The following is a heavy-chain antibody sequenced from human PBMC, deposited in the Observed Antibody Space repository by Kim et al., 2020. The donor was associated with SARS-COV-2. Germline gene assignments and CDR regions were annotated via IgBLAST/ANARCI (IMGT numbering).Heavy chain of an antibody. CDR3: AREGLGIFGVAEDWFDP. J-gene: IGHJ5*02. Sequence: SETLSLTCTVSGGSISSYYWSWIRQPPGKGLEWIWYIYYSGSTNYNPSLKSRVTISVDTSKNQFSLKLSSVTAADTAVNYCAREGLGIFGVAEDWFDPWGQGTLVTVSS. CDR1: GGSISSYY. D-gene: IGHD3-3*01. CDR2: IYYSGST. V-gene: IGHV4-59*01.